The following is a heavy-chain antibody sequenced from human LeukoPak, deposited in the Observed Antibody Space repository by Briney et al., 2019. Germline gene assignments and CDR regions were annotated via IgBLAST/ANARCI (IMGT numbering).Heavy chain of an antibody. CDR1: GGSFSGYY. J-gene: IGHJ4*02. D-gene: IGHD2-15*01. V-gene: IGHV4-34*01. Sequence: SETLSLTCAVYGGSFSGYYWSWIRQLPGKGLECIGEINHSGSTNYNPSLKSRVTISVDTSKNQFSLKLSSVTAADTAVYYCARDPDIVVVVAAEIDYWGQGTLVTVSS. CDR3: ARDPDIVVVVAAEIDY. CDR2: INHSGST.